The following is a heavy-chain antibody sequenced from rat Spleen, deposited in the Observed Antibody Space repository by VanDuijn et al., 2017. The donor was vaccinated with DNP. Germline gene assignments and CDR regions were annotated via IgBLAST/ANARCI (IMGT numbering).Heavy chain of an antibody. D-gene: IGHD1-11*01. J-gene: IGHJ1*01. CDR3: ARHYGGYSYYWYFDF. Sequence: EVQLVESGGGLVQPGRSLKLSCAASGFTFSDYNMAWVRQAPKKGLEWVATISYAGSSTYYRDSVKGRFTISRDNAKSTLYLQMDSLRSEDTATYYCARHYGGYSYYWYFDFWGPGTMVTVSS. V-gene: IGHV5-7*01. CDR2: ISYAGSST. CDR1: GFTFSDYN.